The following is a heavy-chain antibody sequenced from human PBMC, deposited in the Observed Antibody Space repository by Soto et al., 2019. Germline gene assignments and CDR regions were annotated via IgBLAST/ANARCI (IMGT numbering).Heavy chain of an antibody. V-gene: IGHV3-23*01. CDR3: ARDRHCSGGSCFYYGMDV. D-gene: IGHD2-15*01. CDR2: ISGSADST. Sequence: GESLKISCAASGLTFRSYWMHWVRQAPGKGLEWVSTISGSADSTYYADSVKGRFTISRDNSDNTLYLQMNSLRAEDTAVYYCARDRHCSGGSCFYYGMDVWGQGTTVTVSS. J-gene: IGHJ6*02. CDR1: GLTFRSYW.